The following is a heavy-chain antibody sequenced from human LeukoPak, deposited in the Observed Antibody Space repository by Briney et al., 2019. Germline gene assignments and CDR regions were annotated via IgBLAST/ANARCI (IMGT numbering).Heavy chain of an antibody. CDR3: ATGGGLAVSHI. D-gene: IGHD5/OR15-5a*01. CDR2: VYESGST. Sequence: PSETLSLTCTVSGGSISRSNYYWDWIRQPPGKGLGWIGSVYESGSTYYNPSLKGRVTICADTAKNQFSLKLSSVTAADTAVYFCATGGGLAVSHIWGQGTLVTVSS. V-gene: IGHV4-39*01. CDR1: GGSISRSNYY. J-gene: IGHJ4*02.